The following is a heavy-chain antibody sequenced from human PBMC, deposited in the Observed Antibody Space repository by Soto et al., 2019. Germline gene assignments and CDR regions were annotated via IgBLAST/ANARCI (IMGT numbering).Heavy chain of an antibody. CDR3: ASGYDYYYYGMDG. D-gene: IGHD5-18*01. Sequence: PSETLSLTCAVAGGSISSGGYSWGWIRQPPGKGLEWIGYVDHSGSTYYNPSLKSRVTISVDRSKNQFSLKLSSVTAADTAVYYGASGYDYYYYGMDGWGQGTTVTVSS. CDR1: GGSISSGGYS. V-gene: IGHV4-30-2*01. CDR2: VDHSGST. J-gene: IGHJ6*02.